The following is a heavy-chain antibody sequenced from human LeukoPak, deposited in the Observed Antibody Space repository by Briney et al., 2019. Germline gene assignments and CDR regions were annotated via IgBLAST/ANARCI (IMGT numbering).Heavy chain of an antibody. V-gene: IGHV4-59*01. J-gene: IGHJ6*03. D-gene: IGHD2-15*01. CDR3: ARGYCSGGSCYSYYYYNYMDV. CDR1: GGSISSYY. CDR2: MHFSGST. Sequence: SETLSLTCTVSGGSISSYYWSCIRQPPGKGLEWIGYMHFSGSTNYNPSLKDRVTISVDTSKNQFSLKLSSVTAADTAVYYCARGYCSGGSCYSYYYYNYMDVWGKGTTVTVSS.